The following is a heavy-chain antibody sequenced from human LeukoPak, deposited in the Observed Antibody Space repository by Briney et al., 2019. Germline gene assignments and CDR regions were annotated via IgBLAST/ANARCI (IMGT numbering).Heavy chain of an antibody. V-gene: IGHV1-18*04. Sequence: ASVKVSCKASGYTFTGYYMHWVRQAPGQGLEWMGWISAYNGNTNYAQKLQGRVTMTTDTSTSTAYMELRSLRSDDTAVYYCARDSTPYYYGSGSSDYWGQGTLVTVSS. J-gene: IGHJ4*02. CDR2: ISAYNGNT. D-gene: IGHD3-10*01. CDR1: GYTFTGYY. CDR3: ARDSTPYYYGSGSSDY.